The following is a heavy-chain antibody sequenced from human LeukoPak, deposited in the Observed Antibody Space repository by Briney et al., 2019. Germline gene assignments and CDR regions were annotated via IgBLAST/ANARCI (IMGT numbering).Heavy chain of an antibody. D-gene: IGHD2-15*01. CDR2: ISYDGSNK. J-gene: IGHJ4*02. CDR1: GFTFSSYG. CDR3: AKDRWYCSGGSCYFSDY. V-gene: IGHV3-30*18. Sequence: HPGRSLRLSCAASGFTFSSYGMPWVRQAPGKGLEWVAIISYDGSNKYYADSVKGRFTISRDNSKNTLHLQMNSLRAEDTAVYYCAKDRWYCSGGSCYFSDYWGQGTLVTVSS.